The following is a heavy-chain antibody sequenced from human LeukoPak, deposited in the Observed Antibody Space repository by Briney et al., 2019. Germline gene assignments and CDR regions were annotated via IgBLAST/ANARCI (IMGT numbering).Heavy chain of an antibody. D-gene: IGHD6-19*01. Sequence: ASVKVSCKASGYTFTGYYLHWVRQAPGQGLEWMGWIHPNSGGTNYAQKFQGRVTMTRDTSISTAYLDLSRLRSDDTAVYYCARRSGIAVAGAFDYWGQGTLVTVSS. CDR3: ARRSGIAVAGAFDY. CDR2: IHPNSGGT. V-gene: IGHV1-2*02. J-gene: IGHJ4*02. CDR1: GYTFTGYY.